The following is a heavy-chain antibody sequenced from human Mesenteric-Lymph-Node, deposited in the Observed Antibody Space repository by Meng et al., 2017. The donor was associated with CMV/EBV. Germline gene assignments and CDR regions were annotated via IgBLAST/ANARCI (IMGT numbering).Heavy chain of an antibody. CDR1: GSLSSPAFH. V-gene: IGHV4-39*01. J-gene: IGHJ4*01. D-gene: IGHD1-1*01. Sequence: GSLSSPAFHWAWVRQPPGKGLQWIGSVYYSGSTHYSPSLKSRVTISVDTSQNEFSLKLNSVTAADTAVYYCARQQTPNWSLTYFDYWGHGALVTVSS. CDR2: VYYSGST. CDR3: ARQQTPNWSLTYFDY.